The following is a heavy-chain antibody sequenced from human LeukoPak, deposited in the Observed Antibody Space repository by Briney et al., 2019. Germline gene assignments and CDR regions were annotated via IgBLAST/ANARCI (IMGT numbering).Heavy chain of an antibody. CDR3: ATDPAYCGGDCPAY. D-gene: IGHD2-21*02. J-gene: IGHJ4*02. CDR1: GFTFSYAW. V-gene: IGHV3-15*01. Sequence: GGSLRLSCAPSGFTFSYAWMTWVRPAPGEGLEWVGRIKSKSNAEITDYAAPVKGRFTISRDESKNTLYLQMNSLKTEDTAVYYCATDPAYCGGDCPAYWGQGNLVTVSS. CDR2: IKSKSNAEIT.